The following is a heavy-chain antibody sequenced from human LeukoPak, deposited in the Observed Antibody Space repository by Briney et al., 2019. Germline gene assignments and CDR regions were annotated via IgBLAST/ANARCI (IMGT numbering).Heavy chain of an antibody. D-gene: IGHD2-15*01. CDR3: ASRYCSGGSCYQPY. CDR1: GYTFTGYY. Sequence: ASVKVSCKASGYTFTGYYMHWVRQAPGQGLEWMGWINPNSGGTNYAQKFQGRVTMTRDTSISTAYMEPSRLRSDDTAVYYCASRYCSGGSCYQPYWGQGTLVTVSS. J-gene: IGHJ4*02. CDR2: INPNSGGT. V-gene: IGHV1-2*02.